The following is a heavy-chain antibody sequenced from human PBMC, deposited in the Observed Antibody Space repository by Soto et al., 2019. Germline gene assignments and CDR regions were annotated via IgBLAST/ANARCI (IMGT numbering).Heavy chain of an antibody. CDR1: GGSISSTSYY. Sequence: ETLSLTCTVSGGSISSTSYYWGWIRQPPGKGLEWIGSIYYSGSTYYNPSLQSRVTISVDTSKNQFSLKLSSVTAADTAVYNCARSKFGSRWYFDYWGQGTLVTVSS. J-gene: IGHJ4*02. D-gene: IGHD6-13*01. CDR2: IYYSGST. CDR3: ARSKFGSRWYFDY. V-gene: IGHV4-39*01.